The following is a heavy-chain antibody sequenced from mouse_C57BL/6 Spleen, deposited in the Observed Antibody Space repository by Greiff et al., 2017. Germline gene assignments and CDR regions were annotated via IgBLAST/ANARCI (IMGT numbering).Heavy chain of an antibody. CDR2: ISYDGSN. J-gene: IGHJ3*01. V-gene: IGHV3-6*01. CDR1: GYSITSGYY. CDR3: ARALYDYDAWFAY. D-gene: IGHD2-4*01. Sequence: VQLQQSGPGLVKPSQSLSLTCSVTGYSITSGYYWNWIRQFPGNKLEWMGYISYDGSNNYNPSLKNRISITRDTSKNQFFLKLNSVTTEDTATYYCARALYDYDAWFAYWGQGTLVTVSA.